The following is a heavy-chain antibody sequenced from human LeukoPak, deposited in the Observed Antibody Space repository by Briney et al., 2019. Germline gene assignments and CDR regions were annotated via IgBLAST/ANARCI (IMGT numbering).Heavy chain of an antibody. CDR1: GGSISSGGYS. CDR3: ARALTGYPDGY. Sequence: PSETLSLTCAVSGGSISSGGYSWSWIRQPPGKGLEWIGYIYHSGSTYYNPSLKSRVTMSVDTSKNQFFLMLTSVTAADTAVYYCARALTGYPDGYWGQGTLVTVSS. CDR2: IYHSGST. V-gene: IGHV4-30-2*01. J-gene: IGHJ4*02. D-gene: IGHD3-9*01.